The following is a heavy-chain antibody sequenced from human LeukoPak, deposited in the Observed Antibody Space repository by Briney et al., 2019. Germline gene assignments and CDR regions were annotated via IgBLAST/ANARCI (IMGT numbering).Heavy chain of an antibody. V-gene: IGHV3-33*01. D-gene: IGHD2-2*01. CDR2: IWNDGSNK. Sequence: GRPLRLSCEASGFTFSSFGMHWVRQAPGKGLEWVAVIWNDGSNKYYADSVKGRFTISRDNAKNSLYLQMNSLRAEDTAVYYCARDSGACSSTSCSIYFDYWGQGTLVTVSS. CDR1: GFTFSSFG. J-gene: IGHJ4*02. CDR3: ARDSGACSSTSCSIYFDY.